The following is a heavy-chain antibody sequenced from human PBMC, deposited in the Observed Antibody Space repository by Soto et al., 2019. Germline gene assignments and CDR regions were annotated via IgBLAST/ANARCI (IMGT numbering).Heavy chain of an antibody. D-gene: IGHD6-13*01. CDR3: APSSSWTYYFDY. Sequence: QLQLQESGPGLVKPSETLSLTCTVSGGSISSSSYYWGWIRQPPGKGLEWIGSIYYSGSTYYNPSLKSRVTISVDTSKNQFSLKLSSVTAADTAVYYCAPSSSWTYYFDYWGQGTLVTVSS. V-gene: IGHV4-39*01. J-gene: IGHJ4*02. CDR1: GGSISSSSYY. CDR2: IYYSGST.